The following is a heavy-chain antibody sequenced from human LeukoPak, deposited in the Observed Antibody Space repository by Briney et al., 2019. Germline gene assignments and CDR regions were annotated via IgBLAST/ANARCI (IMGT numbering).Heavy chain of an antibody. D-gene: IGHD1-26*01. J-gene: IGHJ6*02. V-gene: IGHV4-31*03. Sequence: PSQTLSLTCTVSGGSISSGGYYWSWIRQHPGKGLEWIGYIYYSGSTYYNPSLKSRVTISVDTSKNQFSLKLSSVTAADTAVYYCARTVGARDYYYGMDVWGRGTTVTVSS. CDR2: IYYSGST. CDR3: ARTVGARDYYYGMDV. CDR1: GGSISSGGYY.